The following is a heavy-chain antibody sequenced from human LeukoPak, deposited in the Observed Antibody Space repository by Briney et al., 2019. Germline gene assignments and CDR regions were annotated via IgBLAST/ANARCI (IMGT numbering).Heavy chain of an antibody. CDR3: AKELMVYAIGYNWFDP. CDR2: IKQDGSEK. V-gene: IGHV3-7*01. J-gene: IGHJ5*02. CDR1: GFTFSSYW. D-gene: IGHD2-8*01. Sequence: GGSLRLSCAASGFTFSSYWMSWVRQAPGKGLEWVANIKQDGSEKYYVDSVKGRFTISRDNSKNTLYLQMNSLRAEDTAVYYCAKELMVYAIGYNWFDPWGQGTLVTVSS.